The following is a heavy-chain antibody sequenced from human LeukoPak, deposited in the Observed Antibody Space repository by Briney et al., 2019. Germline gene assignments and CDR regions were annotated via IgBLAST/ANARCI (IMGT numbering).Heavy chain of an antibody. V-gene: IGHV3-33*01. Sequence: GGSLRLSCAASGFTFSSYGMHWVRQAPGKGLESVALIFYDGSHNYYADSVKGRFTISRDNSKNTLYLQMNSLRAEDTAVYYCAGGTYALDFWGQETLVTVSS. CDR3: AGGTYALDF. J-gene: IGHJ4*02. CDR2: IFYDGSHN. D-gene: IGHD4-17*01. CDR1: GFTFSSYG.